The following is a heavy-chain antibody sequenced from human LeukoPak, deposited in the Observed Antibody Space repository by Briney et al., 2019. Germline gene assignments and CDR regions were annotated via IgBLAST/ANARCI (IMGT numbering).Heavy chain of an antibody. CDR3: TRDLRYSYGLLWD. V-gene: IGHV3-49*04. CDR2: IRSKAYGGTT. J-gene: IGHJ4*02. D-gene: IGHD5-18*01. CDR1: GFTLSSYS. Sequence: GGSLRLSCAASGFTLSSYSINWVRQAPGKGLEWVGFIRSKAYGGTTEYAASVKGRFTISRDDSKSIAYLQMNSLKTEDTAVYYCTRDLRYSYGLLWDWGQGTLVTVSS.